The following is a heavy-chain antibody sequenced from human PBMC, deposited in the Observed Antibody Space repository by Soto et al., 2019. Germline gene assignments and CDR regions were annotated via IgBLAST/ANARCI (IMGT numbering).Heavy chain of an antibody. J-gene: IGHJ3*02. D-gene: IGHD3-22*01. V-gene: IGHV3-53*01. CDR1: GFTVSSNY. Sequence: GGSLTLSCAASGFTVSSNYMSWVRQAPGKGLEWVSVIYSGGSTYYADSVKGRFTISRDNSKNTLYLQMNSLRAEDTAVYYCARVLSSSGYWGDAFDIWGQGTMVTVSS. CDR2: IYSGGST. CDR3: ARVLSSSGYWGDAFDI.